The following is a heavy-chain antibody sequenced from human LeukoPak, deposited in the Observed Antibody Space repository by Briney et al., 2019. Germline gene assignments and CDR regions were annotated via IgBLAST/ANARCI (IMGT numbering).Heavy chain of an antibody. D-gene: IGHD3-22*01. CDR1: GFTFSSYA. V-gene: IGHV3-23*01. CDR3: AKDLETLTDYYDSSGPAFDY. CDR2: ISGSGGST. J-gene: IGHJ4*02. Sequence: PGGSLRLSCAASGFTFSSYAMSWVRQAPGKGLEWVSAISGSGGSTYYADSVKGRFTISRDNSKNTLYLQMNSLRAEDTAVYYCAKDLETLTDYYDSSGPAFDYWGQGTLVTVSS.